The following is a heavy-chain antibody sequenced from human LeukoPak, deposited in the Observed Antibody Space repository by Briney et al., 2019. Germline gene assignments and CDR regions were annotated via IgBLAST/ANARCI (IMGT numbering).Heavy chain of an antibody. CDR3: AKAYCYGSGSDLGFDP. J-gene: IGHJ5*02. Sequence: PGGSLRLSCAASGFTFISYGMHWVRQAPGKGLEWVAVISYDGSNKYYADSVKGRFTISRDNSKNTLYLQMNSLRAEDTAVYYCAKAYCYGSGSDLGFDPWGQGTLVTVSS. V-gene: IGHV3-30*18. CDR2: ISYDGSNK. CDR1: GFTFISYG. D-gene: IGHD3-10*01.